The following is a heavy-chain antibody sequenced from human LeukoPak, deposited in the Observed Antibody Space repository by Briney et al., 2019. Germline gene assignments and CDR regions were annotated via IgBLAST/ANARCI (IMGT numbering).Heavy chain of an antibody. Sequence: GGSLRLSCSASGFTFSSYAMHWVRQAPGKGLEYVSAISSNGGSTYYADSVKGRFTISRDNAKNSLYLQMNSLRAEDTAVYYCASSAGSGYYNYWGQGTLVTVSS. J-gene: IGHJ4*02. CDR3: ASSAGSGYYNY. CDR2: ISSNGGST. D-gene: IGHD3-22*01. V-gene: IGHV3-64*04. CDR1: GFTFSSYA.